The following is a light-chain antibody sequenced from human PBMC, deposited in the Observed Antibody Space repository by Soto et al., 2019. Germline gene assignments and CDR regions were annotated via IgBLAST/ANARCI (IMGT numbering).Light chain of an antibody. V-gene: IGKV1-9*01. CDR2: AAS. J-gene: IGKJ3*01. CDR1: QGISSY. Sequence: IQLTQSPSSLSASVGDRVTITCRASQGISSYLAWYQQKPWKAPKLLIYAASTLQSGVPSRFSGSGSGTDFTLTISSLQPEDFATYYCQQLNSYPRTFGPGTKVDIK. CDR3: QQLNSYPRT.